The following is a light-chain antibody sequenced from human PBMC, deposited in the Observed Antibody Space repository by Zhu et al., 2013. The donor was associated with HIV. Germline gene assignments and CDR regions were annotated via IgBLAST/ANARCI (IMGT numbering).Light chain of an antibody. J-gene: IGKJ2*01. Sequence: VVMTQSPATLSVSPGERATLSCRASQSVSNNLAWYQQKPGQAPRLLIYGASSRATGIPDRFSGSGSGTDFTLTISSLQAEDVALYFCQQCFSVPPYTFGQGTKLEI. V-gene: IGKV3D-15*01. CDR2: GAS. CDR3: QQCFSVPPYT. CDR1: QSVSNN.